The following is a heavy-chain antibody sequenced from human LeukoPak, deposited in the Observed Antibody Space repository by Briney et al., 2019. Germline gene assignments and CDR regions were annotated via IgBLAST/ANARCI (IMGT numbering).Heavy chain of an antibody. V-gene: IGHV3-30*02. CDR2: IRYDGSNK. J-gene: IGHJ4*02. CDR3: AKPGSDYGDPFLPY. CDR1: GFTFSSYG. D-gene: IGHD4-17*01. Sequence: QPGGSLRLSCAASGFTFSSYGMHWVRQAPGKGLEWVAFIRYDGSNKYYADSVKGRFTISRDNSKNTLYLQMNSLRAEDTAVYYCAKPGSDYGDPFLPYWGQGTLVTVSS.